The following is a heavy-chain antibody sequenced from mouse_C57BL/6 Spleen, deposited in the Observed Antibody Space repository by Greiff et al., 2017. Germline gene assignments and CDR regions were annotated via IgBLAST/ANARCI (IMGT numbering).Heavy chain of an antibody. CDR1: GSTFTDYN. J-gene: IGHJ1*03. V-gene: IGHV1-22*01. CDR3: ALLSYFDV. D-gene: IGHD2-3*01. CDR2: INPNTGGN. Sequence: EVKLVESGPELVKPGASVKMSCTASGSTFTDYNMHWVKQTHGKSLAWIGYINPNTGGNCYNQKFKGKATLTVNKSSITSYMELRSLTSEDSAVYYCALLSYFDVWGTGTTVTVSS.